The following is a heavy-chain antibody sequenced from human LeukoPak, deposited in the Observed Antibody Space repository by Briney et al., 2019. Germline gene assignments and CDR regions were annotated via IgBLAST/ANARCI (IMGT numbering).Heavy chain of an antibody. D-gene: IGHD5-18*01. CDR3: ARDQGLQLWLSGYYYGMDV. CDR2: INTNTGNP. J-gene: IGHJ6*02. CDR1: GYTFTSYA. V-gene: IGHV7-4-1*02. Sequence: GASVKVSCKASGYTFTSYAMNWVRQAPGQGLEWMGWINTNTGNPTYAQGFTGRFVFSLDTSVSTAYLQISSLKAEDTAVYYCARDQGLQLWLSGYYYGMDVWGQGTTVTVSS.